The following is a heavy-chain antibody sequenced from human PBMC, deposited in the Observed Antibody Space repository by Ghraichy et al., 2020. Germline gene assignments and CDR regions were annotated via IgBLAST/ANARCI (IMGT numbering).Heavy chain of an antibody. CDR3: ARGLYGDPYFDY. CDR1: GGSFSGYY. J-gene: IGHJ4*02. Sequence: GSLRLSCAVYGGSFSGYYWSWIRQPPGKGLEWIGEINHSGSTNYNPSLKSRVTISVDTSKNQFSLKLSSVTAADTAVYYCARGLYGDPYFDYWGQGTLVTVSS. V-gene: IGHV4-34*01. CDR2: INHSGST. D-gene: IGHD4-17*01.